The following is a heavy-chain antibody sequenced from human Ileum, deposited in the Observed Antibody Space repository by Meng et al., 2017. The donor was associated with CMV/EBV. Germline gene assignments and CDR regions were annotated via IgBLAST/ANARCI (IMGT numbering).Heavy chain of an antibody. CDR1: GFTFSSYA. CDR3: AKKDDYVDY. Sequence: GESLKISCAASGFTFSSYAMSWVRQAPGKGLEWVSAISGSGGSTYYADSVKGRFTISRDNSKNTLYLQMNSLRAEDTAVYYCAKKDDYVDYWGQGPLVTVSS. CDR2: ISGSGGST. V-gene: IGHV3-23*01. J-gene: IGHJ4*02.